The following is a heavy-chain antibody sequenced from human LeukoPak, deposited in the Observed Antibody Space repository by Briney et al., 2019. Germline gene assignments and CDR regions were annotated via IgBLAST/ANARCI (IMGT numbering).Heavy chain of an antibody. CDR3: ARTYYYDSRIDP. CDR1: GVSISSGDYY. Sequence: SETLSLTCAVSGVSISSGDYYWGWLRQPPGKGLEWIAYTYYSGSNYYNPSLKSRVIMSAETYKNQLSLKLSSVTAADTAVYYCARTYYYDSRIDPWGQGMLVIVSS. V-gene: IGHV4-30-4*02. CDR2: TYYSGSN. J-gene: IGHJ5*02. D-gene: IGHD3-22*01.